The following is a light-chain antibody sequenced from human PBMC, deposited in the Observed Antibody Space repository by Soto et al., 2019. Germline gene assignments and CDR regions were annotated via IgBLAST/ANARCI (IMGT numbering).Light chain of an antibody. CDR3: QTWGTGFQV. J-gene: IGLJ3*02. V-gene: IGLV4-69*01. CDR2: LDSDGSH. Sequence: QSVLTQSPSASASLGASVKLTCTLSSGHSSYAIAWHQLQPEKGPRSLMKLDSDGSHTKGDGIPDRFSGSSSGAERYLTISSLQSEGEADYYCQTWGTGFQVFGGGTKVTVL. CDR1: SGHSSYA.